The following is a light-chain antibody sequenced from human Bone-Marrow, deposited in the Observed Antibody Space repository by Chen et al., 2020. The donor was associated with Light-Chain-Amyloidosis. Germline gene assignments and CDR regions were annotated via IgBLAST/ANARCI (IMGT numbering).Light chain of an antibody. CDR1: SSDVGGYNH. J-gene: IGLJ1*01. CDR3: TSYTITNTLV. CDR2: EGT. Sequence: QSALTQPASVSGSPGQSISLSCTGTSSDVGGYNHVSWYQQHPDKAPKLMIYEGTNRPSWVPDRFSGSKSDDTASLTRSGLEAEDEADYLCTSYTITNTLVFGSGTRVTVL. V-gene: IGLV2-14*01.